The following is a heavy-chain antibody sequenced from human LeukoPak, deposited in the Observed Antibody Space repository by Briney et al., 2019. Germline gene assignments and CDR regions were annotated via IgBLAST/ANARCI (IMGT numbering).Heavy chain of an antibody. J-gene: IGHJ6*03. CDR3: ARVQSYYDSSGYTRTMDV. CDR2: IYSGGST. V-gene: IGHV3-53*01. Sequence: GGSLRLSCAASGLTVSSNYMSWVRQAPGKGLEWVSVIYSGGSTYYADSVKGRFTVSRDNSKNTLYLQMNSLRAEDTAVYYCARVQSYYDSSGYTRTMDVWGKGTTVTVSS. CDR1: GLTVSSNY. D-gene: IGHD3-22*01.